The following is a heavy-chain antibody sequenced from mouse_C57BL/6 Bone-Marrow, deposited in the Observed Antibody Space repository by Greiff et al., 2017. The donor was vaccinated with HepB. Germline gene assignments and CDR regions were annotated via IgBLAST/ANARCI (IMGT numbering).Heavy chain of an antibody. Sequence: VQLQQPGAELVRPGSSVKLSCKASGYTFTSYWMHWVKQRPIQGLEWIGNIDPSDSETHYNQKFKDKATLTVDKSSSTAYMQLSSLTSEDSAVYYCARSYSNYLYYYAMDYWGQGTSVTVSS. CDR3: ARSYSNYLYYYAMDY. D-gene: IGHD2-5*01. J-gene: IGHJ4*01. CDR1: GYTFTSYW. CDR2: IDPSDSET. V-gene: IGHV1-52*01.